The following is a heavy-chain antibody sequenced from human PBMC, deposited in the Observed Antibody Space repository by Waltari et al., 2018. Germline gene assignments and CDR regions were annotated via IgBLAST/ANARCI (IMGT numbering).Heavy chain of an antibody. J-gene: IGHJ5*02. Sequence: QVQLQESGPGLVKPSETLSLPCVVSTYFTTSGYYWGWIRQSPWMGLEWIGSTHHSGRTYYNPSLKSRVTISIDTSKNQLSLRLSSVTAEDSAVYYCARHEFSGYDPRLLFWFDPWGQGTLVTVSS. CDR3: ARHEFSGYDPRLLFWFDP. D-gene: IGHD5-12*01. V-gene: IGHV4-38-2*01. CDR1: TYFTTSGYY. CDR2: THHSGRT.